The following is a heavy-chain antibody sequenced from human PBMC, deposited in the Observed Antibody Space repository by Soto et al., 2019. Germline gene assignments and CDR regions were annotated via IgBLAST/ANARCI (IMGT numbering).Heavy chain of an antibody. Sequence: ASVKVSCKVSGYSLSDLSIHWVRQAPGKGLEWMGGLDAEDGETIHAQKLQGRGTMTEDTSTDTAYMELSSLTSEDTAMCYCATLQRKIERNPAAIWSFDSWGQGTLVTVSS. CDR1: GYSLSDLS. J-gene: IGHJ4*02. V-gene: IGHV1-24*01. D-gene: IGHD2-2*01. CDR2: LDAEDGET. CDR3: ATLQRKIERNPAAIWSFDS.